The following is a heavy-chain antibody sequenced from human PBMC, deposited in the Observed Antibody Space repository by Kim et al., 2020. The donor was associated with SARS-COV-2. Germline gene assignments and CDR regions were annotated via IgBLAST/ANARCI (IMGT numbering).Heavy chain of an antibody. V-gene: IGHV4-59*01. Sequence: NYNPSLKRRVTISVDTSKNQFSLKLSSVTAADTAVYYCARETRTINAFDIWGQGTMVTVSS. CDR3: ARETRTINAFDI. J-gene: IGHJ3*02. D-gene: IGHD1-20*01.